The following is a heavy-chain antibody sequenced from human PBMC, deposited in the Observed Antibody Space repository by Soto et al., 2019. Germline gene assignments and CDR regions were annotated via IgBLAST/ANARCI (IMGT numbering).Heavy chain of an antibody. CDR3: ARGDSWNYGGYYYYRMDV. CDR2: ISSSSSYI. J-gene: IGHJ6*02. D-gene: IGHD1-7*01. V-gene: IGHV3-21*01. Sequence: WGSLRLSCAASGFTFSSYSMNCVRQARWKGLEWVSSISSSSSYIYYADSVKGRFTISRDNAKNSLYLQMNSLRAEDTAVYYCARGDSWNYGGYYYYRMDVWGQGTTVTVSS. CDR1: GFTFSSYS.